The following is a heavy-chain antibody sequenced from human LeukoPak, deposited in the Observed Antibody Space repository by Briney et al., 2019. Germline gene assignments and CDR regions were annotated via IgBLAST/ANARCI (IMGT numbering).Heavy chain of an antibody. Sequence: SVKVSCKASGGTFSSYAISWVRQAPGQGLEWMGRIIPILGIANYAQKFQGRVTITADKSTSTAYMELSSLRSEDTAVYYCARENPAEVVVPAAYYYYYYMDVWGKGTTVTVSS. V-gene: IGHV1-69*04. CDR2: IIPILGIA. CDR3: ARENPAEVVVPAAYYYYYYMDV. D-gene: IGHD2-2*01. J-gene: IGHJ6*03. CDR1: GGTFSSYA.